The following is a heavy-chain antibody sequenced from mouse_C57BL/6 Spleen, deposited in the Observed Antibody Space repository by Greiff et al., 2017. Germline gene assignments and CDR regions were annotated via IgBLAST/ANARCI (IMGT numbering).Heavy chain of an antibody. D-gene: IGHD4-1*01. J-gene: IGHJ1*03. CDR1: GYTFTSYW. Sequence: VQLQQPGAELVKPGASVKLSCKASGYTFTSYWMQWVKQRPGQGLEWIGEIDPSDSYTNYNQKFKGKATLTVDTSSSTAYMQLSSLASEDSAVYCCAGMGRGWYYGGWGTGTTVTVSS. V-gene: IGHV1-50*01. CDR3: AGMGRGWYYGG. CDR2: IDPSDSYT.